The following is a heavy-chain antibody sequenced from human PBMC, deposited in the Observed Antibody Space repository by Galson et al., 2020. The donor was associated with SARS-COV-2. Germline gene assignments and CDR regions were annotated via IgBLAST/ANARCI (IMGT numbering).Heavy chain of an antibody. CDR3: ARDVFRGLLWFGEGSDY. Sequence: GESLKISCKASGYTFTSYGISWVRQAPGQGLEWMGWISAYNGNTNYAQKLQGRVTMTTDTSTSTAYMELRSLRSDDTAVYYCARDVFRGLLWFGEGSDYWGQGTLVTVSS. CDR1: GYTFTSYG. V-gene: IGHV1-18*01. D-gene: IGHD3-10*01. J-gene: IGHJ4*02. CDR2: ISAYNGNT.